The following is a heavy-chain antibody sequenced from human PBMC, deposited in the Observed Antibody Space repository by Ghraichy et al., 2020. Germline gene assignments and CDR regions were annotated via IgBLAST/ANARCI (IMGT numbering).Heavy chain of an antibody. CDR2: ISSSSSYI. CDR3: ARYSGSALIDDY. D-gene: IGHD3-10*01. CDR1: GFTFSSYS. Sequence: GESLNISCAASGFTFSSYSMNWVRQAPGKGLEWVSSISSSSSYIYYADSVKGRFTISRDNAKNSLYLQMNSLRAEDTAVYYCARYSGSALIDDYWGQGTLVTVSS. J-gene: IGHJ4*02. V-gene: IGHV3-21*01.